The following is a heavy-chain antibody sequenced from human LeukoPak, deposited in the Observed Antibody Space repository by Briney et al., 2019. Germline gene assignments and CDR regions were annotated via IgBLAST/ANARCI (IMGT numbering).Heavy chain of an antibody. J-gene: IGHJ3*02. Sequence: PGGSLRLSCAASGFTFSSYATSWVRQAPGKRLEWVSAISGSGGSTYYADSVKGRFAISRDNSKNTLYLQMNSLRAEDTAVYYCAKPMSGGYRPDAFDIWGQGTMVTVSS. CDR2: ISGSGGST. CDR3: AKPMSGGYRPDAFDI. CDR1: GFTFSSYA. D-gene: IGHD3-22*01. V-gene: IGHV3-23*01.